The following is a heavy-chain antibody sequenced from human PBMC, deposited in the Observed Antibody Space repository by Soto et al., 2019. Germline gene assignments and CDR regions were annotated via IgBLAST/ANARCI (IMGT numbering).Heavy chain of an antibody. CDR2: IYHSGST. D-gene: IGHD3-10*01. Sequence: QVQLQESGPGLVKPSGTLSLTCAVSGGSISSSNWWSWVRQPPGKGLEWIGEIYHSGSTNYNPSLQSRVTISVEKSKNQCSLMLSSVTAADTAVYYCATPGDVSGSYGFDYWGQGTLVTVSS. CDR1: GGSISSSNW. V-gene: IGHV4-4*02. J-gene: IGHJ4*02. CDR3: ATPGDVSGSYGFDY.